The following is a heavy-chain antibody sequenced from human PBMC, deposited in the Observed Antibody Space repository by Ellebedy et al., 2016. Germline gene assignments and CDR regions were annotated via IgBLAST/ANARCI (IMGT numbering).Heavy chain of an antibody. V-gene: IGHV1-69*05. CDR1: GGTFSSYA. J-gene: IGHJ5*02. CDR3: ARDPGVGATP. CDR2: IIPIFGTA. Sequence: SVKVSXKASGGTFSSYAISWVRQAPGQGLEWMGGIIPIFGTANYAQKFQGRVTMTRNTSISTAYMELSSLRSDDTAVYYCARDPGVGATPWGQGTLVTVSS. D-gene: IGHD1-26*01.